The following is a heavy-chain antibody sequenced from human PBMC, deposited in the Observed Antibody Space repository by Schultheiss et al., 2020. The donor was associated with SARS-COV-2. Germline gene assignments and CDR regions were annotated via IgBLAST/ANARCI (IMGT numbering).Heavy chain of an antibody. V-gene: IGHV4-59*12. D-gene: IGHD6-13*01. CDR2: IYYSGST. Sequence: SETLSLTCTVSGGSISSYYWSWIRQPPGKGLEWIGYIYYSGSTNYNPSLKSRVTISVDTSKNQFSLKLSSVTAADTAVYYCARPRWVAAAGTYWYFDLWGRGTLVTVSS. J-gene: IGHJ2*01. CDR1: GGSISSYY. CDR3: ARPRWVAAAGTYWYFDL.